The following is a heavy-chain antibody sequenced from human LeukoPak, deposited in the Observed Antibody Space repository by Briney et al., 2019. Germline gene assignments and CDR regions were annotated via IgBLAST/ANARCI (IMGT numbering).Heavy chain of an antibody. CDR3: ARGNYGYYYYGMDV. CDR1: GGAISPYY. Sequence: KSSETLSLTCTVSGGAISPYYWTWIRQPPGKGLEWIGRIYTSGSTNYNPSLKSRVTMSVDTSKNQFSLKLSSVTAADTAVYYCARGNYGYYYYGMDVWGQGTTVTVSS. V-gene: IGHV4-4*07. CDR2: IYTSGST. J-gene: IGHJ6*02. D-gene: IGHD4-11*01.